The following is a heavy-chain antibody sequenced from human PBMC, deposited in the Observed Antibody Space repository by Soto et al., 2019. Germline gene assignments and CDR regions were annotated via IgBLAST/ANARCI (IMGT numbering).Heavy chain of an antibody. CDR3: ARQKIPALFPY. CDR2: INHSGST. V-gene: IGHV4-34*01. D-gene: IGHD2-21*01. CDR1: GGSFSGYY. J-gene: IGHJ4*01. Sequence: PSETRSLTCAVYGGSFSGYYWTWIRQPPGTGLEWIGEINHSGSTNYNPSLKSRVTISVDTSKNQFSLKLTSVTAADTAVYYCARQKIPALFPYWARGPPLPVS.